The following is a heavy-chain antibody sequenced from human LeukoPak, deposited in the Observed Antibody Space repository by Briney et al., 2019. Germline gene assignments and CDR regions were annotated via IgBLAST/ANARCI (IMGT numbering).Heavy chain of an antibody. Sequence: GGSLRLSCAASGFTFSSYAMHWVRQAPGKGLEYVSAISSNGGSTYYANSVKGGFTISRDNSKNTLYLQMGSLRAEDMAVYYCARETLAAAGADYWGQGTLVTVSS. CDR2: ISSNGGST. V-gene: IGHV3-64*01. CDR1: GFTFSSYA. D-gene: IGHD6-13*01. J-gene: IGHJ4*02. CDR3: ARETLAAAGADY.